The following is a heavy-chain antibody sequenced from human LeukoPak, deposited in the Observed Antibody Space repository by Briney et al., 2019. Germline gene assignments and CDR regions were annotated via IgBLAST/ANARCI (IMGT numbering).Heavy chain of an antibody. J-gene: IGHJ4*02. CDR2: IRSKAYGGTT. Sequence: GGSLRLSCTASGFTFGDYAMSWFRQAPGKGLEWVGFIRSKAYGGTTEYAASVKGRFTISRDDSKSIAYLQMNSLRAEDTAVYYCARGGRWLQFNNFDYWGQGTLVTVSS. D-gene: IGHD5-12*01. CDR1: GFTFGDYA. CDR3: ARGGRWLQFNNFDY. V-gene: IGHV3-49*03.